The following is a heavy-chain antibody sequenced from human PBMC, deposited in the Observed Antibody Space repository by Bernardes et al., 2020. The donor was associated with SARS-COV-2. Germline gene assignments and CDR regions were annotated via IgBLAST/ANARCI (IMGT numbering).Heavy chain of an antibody. D-gene: IGHD3-16*02. CDR3: AKSYDYVWGSYRLAFDS. CDR1: GGSISSSSYY. V-gene: IGHV4-39*01. CDR2: IYYSGST. Sequence: SETLSLTCTVSGGSISSSSYYWGWIRQPKGTGLEWIGSIYYSGSTYYNPSLKSRVTISVDTSKNQFSLKLSSVTAADTAVYYCAKSYDYVWGSYRLAFDSWGQGTLVTVSS. J-gene: IGHJ4*02.